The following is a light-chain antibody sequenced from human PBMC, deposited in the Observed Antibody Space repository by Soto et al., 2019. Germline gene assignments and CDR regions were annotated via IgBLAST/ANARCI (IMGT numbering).Light chain of an antibody. J-gene: IGLJ1*01. V-gene: IGLV2-14*01. Sequence: QSVLTQPASVSGSPGQSITISCTGTSSDVGGYNYVSWYQQHPGKAPKLMIYEVSHRPSGVSNRFSGSKSGNTASLTISGIQAEDEADYYCSSYTSSSTLVFGTGTKVTVL. CDR3: SSYTSSSTLV. CDR2: EVS. CDR1: SSDVGGYNY.